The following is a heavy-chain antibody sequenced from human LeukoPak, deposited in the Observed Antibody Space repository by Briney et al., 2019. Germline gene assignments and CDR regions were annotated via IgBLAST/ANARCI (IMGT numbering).Heavy chain of an antibody. CDR2: TSGSGGST. Sequence: GGSLRLSCTASGFTFGDYAMSWVRQAPGQGLEWVSVTSGSGGSTYSADSVKGRFTISRDNSKNTLDLQMNSLRAEDTAVYYCAKMLDITIFGAAGYWGQGTLVTVSS. J-gene: IGHJ4*02. CDR1: GFTFGDYA. V-gene: IGHV3-23*01. D-gene: IGHD3-3*01. CDR3: AKMLDITIFGAAGY.